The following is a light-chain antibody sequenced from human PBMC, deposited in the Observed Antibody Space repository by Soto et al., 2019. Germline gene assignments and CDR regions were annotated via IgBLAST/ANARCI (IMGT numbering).Light chain of an antibody. CDR3: IQALQTPFA. CDR2: LGS. V-gene: IGKV2-28*01. J-gene: IGKJ4*01. Sequence: DIVMTQSPLSLPVTPGEPASISCRSSQSLLHSSGRYYLDWYLRKPGQSPQLLIYLGSHRASGVXDXXSGSGSGTDFTLTISRVEAEDVGIYYCIQALQTPFAFGGGTRVEIK. CDR1: QSLLHSSGRYY.